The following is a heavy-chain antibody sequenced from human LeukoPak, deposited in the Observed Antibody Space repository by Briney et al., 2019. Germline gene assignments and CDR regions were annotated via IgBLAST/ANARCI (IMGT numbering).Heavy chain of an antibody. CDR1: GFTVSSNY. Sequence: GGSLRLSCAASGFTVSSNYMSWVRQAPGKGLEWVSVIYSGGSTYYADSVKGRFTISRDNSKNTLYLQMNSLRAEDTAVYHCARVLAMVRGVIDYWGQGTLVTVSS. CDR3: ARVLAMVRGVIDY. V-gene: IGHV3-66*01. D-gene: IGHD3-10*01. CDR2: IYSGGST. J-gene: IGHJ4*02.